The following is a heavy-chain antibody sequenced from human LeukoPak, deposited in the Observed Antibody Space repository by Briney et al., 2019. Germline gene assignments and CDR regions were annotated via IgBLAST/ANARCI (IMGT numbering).Heavy chain of an antibody. V-gene: IGHV5-51*01. CDR3: ARHVEFYDSGDFYKFFDS. Sequence: GESLKISCKASGYSFTTYWIGWVRQMPGKGLEWIGIVYPGDSDTRYSPSFQGQVSISADKSISTAYLQWSSLKASDTAIYYCARHVEFYDSGDFYKFFDSWGQGTLVTVSS. CDR1: GYSFTTYW. D-gene: IGHD3-22*01. CDR2: VYPGDSDT. J-gene: IGHJ4*02.